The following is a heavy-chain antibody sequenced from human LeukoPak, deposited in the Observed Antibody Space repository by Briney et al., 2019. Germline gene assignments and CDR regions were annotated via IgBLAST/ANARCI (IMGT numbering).Heavy chain of an antibody. CDR2: ISYDGSNK. D-gene: IGHD6-13*01. V-gene: IGHV3-30*04. Sequence: GGSLRLSCAASGSTFSSYAMHWVRQAPGKGLEWVAVISYDGSNKYYADSVKGRFTISRDNSKNTLYLQMNSLRAEDTAVYYCARDPRQQLVLDYWGQGTLVTVSS. J-gene: IGHJ4*02. CDR1: GSTFSSYA. CDR3: ARDPRQQLVLDY.